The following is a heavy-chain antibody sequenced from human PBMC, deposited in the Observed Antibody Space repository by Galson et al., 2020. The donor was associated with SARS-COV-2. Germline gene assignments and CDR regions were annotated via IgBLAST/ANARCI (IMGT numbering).Heavy chain of an antibody. Sequence: SVKVSCKASGFTFTSSAMQWVRQARGQRLEWIGWIVVGSGNTSYAQKFQGRVTMTRDTSTSTVYMELSSLRSEDTAVYYCARGMIRFLEWLSPFDYWGQGTLVTVSS. J-gene: IGHJ4*02. CDR3: ARGMIRFLEWLSPFDY. CDR1: GFTFTSSA. CDR2: IVVGSGNT. V-gene: IGHV1-58*02. D-gene: IGHD3-3*01.